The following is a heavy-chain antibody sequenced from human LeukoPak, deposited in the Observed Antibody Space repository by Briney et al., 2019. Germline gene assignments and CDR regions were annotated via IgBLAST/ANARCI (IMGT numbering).Heavy chain of an antibody. CDR3: ARPSLNSGSYFDY. CDR2: ISSSGSTI. Sequence: GGSLRLSCAASGFTFSSYEMNWVRQAPGKGLEWVSYISSSGSTIYYADSVKGRFTISRDNAKNSLYLQMNSLRAEDTAVYYCARPSLNSGSYFDYWGQGTLVTVSS. D-gene: IGHD1-26*01. CDR1: GFTFSSYE. J-gene: IGHJ4*02. V-gene: IGHV3-48*03.